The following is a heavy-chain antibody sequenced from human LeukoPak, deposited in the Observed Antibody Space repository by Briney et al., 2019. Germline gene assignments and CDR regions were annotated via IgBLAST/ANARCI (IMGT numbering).Heavy chain of an antibody. CDR1: GYDFATYW. CDR3: ARLPQDYYYHGMDV. V-gene: IGHV5-51*01. CDR2: IYPGDSDT. J-gene: IGHJ6*02. Sequence: GESLKISCQGSGYDFATYWIGWVRQMPGKGLEGMGKIYPGDSDTKYSPSFQGQVTISADKSIGSAYLQWSSLKSSDTAMYYCARLPQDYYYHGMDVWGQGTTVSVS.